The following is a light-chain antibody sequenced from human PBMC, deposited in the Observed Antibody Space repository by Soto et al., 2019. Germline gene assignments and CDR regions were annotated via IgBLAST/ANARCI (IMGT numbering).Light chain of an antibody. V-gene: IGLV1-44*01. CDR2: SNN. CDR1: STNIGSNT. J-gene: IGLJ2*01. Sequence: QSVLTQPPSASGTPGQRVTMSCSGSSTNIGSNTVNWYQQLPGTAPKLLIYSNNQRPSGVPARFSGSKSGTSASLAISGLQSEDEAHYYCVAWDDSLNGVLFGGGTKLTVL. CDR3: VAWDDSLNGVL.